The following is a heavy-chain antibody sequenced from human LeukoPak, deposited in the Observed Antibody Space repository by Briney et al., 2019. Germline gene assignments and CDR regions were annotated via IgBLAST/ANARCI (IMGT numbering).Heavy chain of an antibody. CDR3: ARGGWYSHL. V-gene: IGHV4-59*01. Sequence: SETLSLTCTVSGGSISTYYWSWIRQPPGKGLEWIGYIYYSGSTYNPSLKSRVTISVDTSKNQFYLKLSSVTGADTAVYYCARGGWYSHLWGQGALVTVSS. D-gene: IGHD6-19*01. CDR1: GGSISTYY. J-gene: IGHJ5*02. CDR2: IYYSGST.